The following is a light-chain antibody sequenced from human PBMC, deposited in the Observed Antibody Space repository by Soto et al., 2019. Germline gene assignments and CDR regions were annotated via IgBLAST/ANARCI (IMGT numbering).Light chain of an antibody. J-gene: IGLJ1*01. CDR1: SSDIGSYDY. CDR3: SSFTSTSTRL. V-gene: IGLV2-14*01. CDR2: EVT. Sequence: QSVLTQPASVSGSPVQSITISCTGTSSDIGSYDYVSWYQQHPCKAPNLIIYEVTDRPSGVSNRFSGSKSGNTASLTISGLQAEDEADYYCSSFTSTSTRLFGSGTKVTVL.